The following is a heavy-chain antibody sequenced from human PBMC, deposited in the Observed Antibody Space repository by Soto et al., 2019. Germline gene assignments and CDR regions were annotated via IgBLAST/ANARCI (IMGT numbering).Heavy chain of an antibody. CDR2: IYPGDSDT. CDR1: GYSFTTYW. Sequence: PRQSLTISCKGSGYSFTTYWIGWVRQLPGKGLEWMGIIYPGDSDTRYSPSFQGQGTSSPDKSISTAYLQWSSLKASDTAMYYCVIQKDSSGYYYQYYYYYYGMDVRGQGTTVTGSS. J-gene: IGHJ6*02. D-gene: IGHD3-22*01. V-gene: IGHV5-51*01. CDR3: VIQKDSSGYYYQYYYYYYGMDV.